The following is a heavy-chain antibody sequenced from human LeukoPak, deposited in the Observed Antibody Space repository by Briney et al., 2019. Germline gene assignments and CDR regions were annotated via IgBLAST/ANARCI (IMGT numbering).Heavy chain of an antibody. J-gene: IGHJ4*02. D-gene: IGHD6-19*01. CDR2: IYSGGST. CDR3: ARVGYSSGVDF. CDR1: GFTVSSNY. V-gene: IGHV3-53*01. Sequence: GGSLRLSCAASGFTVSSNYMSWVRQAPGKGLEWVSGIYSGGSTYYADSVKGRFTISRDNSKNTLYLQMNSLRAEDTAVYYCARVGYSSGVDFWGQGTLVTVSS.